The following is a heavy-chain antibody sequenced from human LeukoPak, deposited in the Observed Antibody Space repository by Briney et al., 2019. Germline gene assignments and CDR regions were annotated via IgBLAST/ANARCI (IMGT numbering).Heavy chain of an antibody. Sequence: GGSLRLSCAASGLTFSSYAMTWVRQAPGKGLEWVSTISDSGGSTYYADSIKGRFTISRDNFKNTLYLQMNSLRVEDTAVYYCVKDAGDSYHWGRGTLVTVSS. CDR1: GLTFSSYA. V-gene: IGHV3-23*01. J-gene: IGHJ5*02. CDR3: VKDAGDSYH. CDR2: ISDSGGST.